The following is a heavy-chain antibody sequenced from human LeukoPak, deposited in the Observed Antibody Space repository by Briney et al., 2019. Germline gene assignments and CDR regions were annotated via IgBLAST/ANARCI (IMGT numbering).Heavy chain of an antibody. J-gene: IGHJ4*02. CDR1: GGSISSYY. D-gene: IGHD2-15*01. CDR3: ARITVVVGAPDYYFDY. V-gene: IGHV4-4*07. Sequence: SETLSLTCTVSGGSISSYYWSWIRQPPGKGLEWIGRIYSSGSTNYNPSLKGRVTMSVDTSKNQFSLKLNSVIAADTAVYYCARITVVVGAPDYYFDYWGQGTLVTVSS. CDR2: IYSSGST.